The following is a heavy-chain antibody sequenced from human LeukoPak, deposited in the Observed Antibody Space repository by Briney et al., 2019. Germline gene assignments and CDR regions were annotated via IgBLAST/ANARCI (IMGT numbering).Heavy chain of an antibody. CDR3: ARVPVDRCPGSTCYPNFDS. V-gene: IGHV4-39*07. Sequence: ASETLSLTCTVSGGSISSSGYYWGWIRQPPGKGLEWIGSMYYSGSTYYNPSLKSRVTISVDTSKNHFSLKLSSVTAADTAVYYCARVPVDRCPGSTCYPNFDSWGQGTLVTVSS. D-gene: IGHD2-15*01. CDR2: MYYSGST. CDR1: GGSISSSGYY. J-gene: IGHJ4*02.